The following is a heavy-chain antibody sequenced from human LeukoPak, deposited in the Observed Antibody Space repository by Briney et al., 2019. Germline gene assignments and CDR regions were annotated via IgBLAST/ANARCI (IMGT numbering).Heavy chain of an antibody. Sequence: KSGGSLRLSCAASGFTFGDYYMSWIRQAPGKGLEWLAYIGTNGDPTYYADSVKGRFTISRDNAKNSVFLQMNSLTADDTAVYYCVRDRHISMLQNHFEFWGQGTLVTVSS. CDR2: IGTNGDPT. CDR1: GFTFGDYY. CDR3: VRDRHISMLQNHFEF. D-gene: IGHD3-16*01. J-gene: IGHJ4*02. V-gene: IGHV3-11*01.